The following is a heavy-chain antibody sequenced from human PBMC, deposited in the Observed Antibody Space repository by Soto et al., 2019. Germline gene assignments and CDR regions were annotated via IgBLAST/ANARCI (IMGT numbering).Heavy chain of an antibody. Sequence: GGSLRLSCAASGFTFSDHYMDWVRQAPGKGLEWVGRTRNKANSYTTEYAASVKGRFAISRDDSKNSLYLQMNSLKTEDTAVYYCARDRYLTVTRSWHFDLWGRGTLVTVSS. V-gene: IGHV3-72*01. CDR1: GFTFSDHY. D-gene: IGHD4-17*01. CDR2: TRNKANSYTT. CDR3: ARDRYLTVTRSWHFDL. J-gene: IGHJ2*01.